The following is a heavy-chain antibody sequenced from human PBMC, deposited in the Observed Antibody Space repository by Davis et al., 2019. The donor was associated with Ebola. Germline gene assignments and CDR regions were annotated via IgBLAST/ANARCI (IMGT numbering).Heavy chain of an antibody. CDR2: IIPVFRTA. CDR3: AREFRDGYNHYYFDY. Sequence: SVKVSCKAVGDTLTSYAMTWVRQAPGQGLEWMGGIIPVFRTASYAQKFQGRVTMTRDTSTSTVYMELSSLRSEDTAVYYCAREFRDGYNHYYFDYWGQGTLVTVSS. V-gene: IGHV1-69*05. D-gene: IGHD5-24*01. CDR1: GDTLTSYA. J-gene: IGHJ4*02.